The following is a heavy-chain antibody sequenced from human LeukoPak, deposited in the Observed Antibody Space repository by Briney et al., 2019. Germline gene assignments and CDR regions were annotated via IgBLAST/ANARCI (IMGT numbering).Heavy chain of an antibody. CDR3: ARSTSSEYDIYHFDY. V-gene: IGHV3-33*01. D-gene: IGHD3-9*01. CDR1: GFTFSSYG. J-gene: IGHJ4*02. Sequence: PGGSLRLSCAASGFTFSSYGMHWVRQAPGKGVEWVAVIWYDGNNKYYADSVKGRFTISRDNSKNTLYLQMNSLRAEDTAVYYCARSTSSEYDIYHFDYWGQGTLVTVSS. CDR2: IWYDGNNK.